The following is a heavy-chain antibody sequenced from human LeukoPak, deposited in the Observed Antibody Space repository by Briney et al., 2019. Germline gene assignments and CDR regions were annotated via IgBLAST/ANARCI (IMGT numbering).Heavy chain of an antibody. V-gene: IGHV3-7*01. CDR3: ARVVVITTGAFDI. D-gene: IGHD3-22*01. CDR1: GFTFSSYW. Sequence: SGGSLRLSCAASGFTFSSYWMSWVRQAPGKGLEGVANIKQDGSEKYYVDSVKGRFTISRDNAKNSLYLQMNSLRAEDTAVYYCARVVVITTGAFDIWGQGTMVTVSS. CDR2: IKQDGSEK. J-gene: IGHJ3*02.